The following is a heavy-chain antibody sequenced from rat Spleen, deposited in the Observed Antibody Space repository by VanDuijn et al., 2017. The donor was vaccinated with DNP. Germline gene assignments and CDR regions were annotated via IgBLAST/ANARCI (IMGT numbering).Heavy chain of an antibody. CDR3: TRDPLYNSGALDA. D-gene: IGHD4-3*01. V-gene: IGHV2S12*01. J-gene: IGHJ4*01. CDR2: MSSGGSP. CDR1: GFSLTRDG. Sequence: QVQLKESGPGLVQPSQTLSLTCTVSGFSLTRDGVTWVRQPPGKGLEWLAEMSSGGSPYYNSTLKSRPSLSRHTSTNQIFLKMNSLQIEDTAIYFCTRDPLYNSGALDAWGQGTSVTVSS.